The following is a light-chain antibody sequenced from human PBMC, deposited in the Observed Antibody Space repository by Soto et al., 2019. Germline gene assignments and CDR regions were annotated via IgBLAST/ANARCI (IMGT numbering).Light chain of an antibody. J-gene: IGLJ1*01. V-gene: IGLV2-8*01. CDR3: CSYGGTFYV. CDR2: XXX. Sequence: LTQPPSASGFPGQSVTISCTGTSSDVGYYDYVSWYQQHPGKXTKXXXXXXXKRPSXVRDRLSGYKSGNKASLTISGIQAEDEADYYCCSYGGTFYVFGTGTKGTVL. CDR1: SSDVGYYDY.